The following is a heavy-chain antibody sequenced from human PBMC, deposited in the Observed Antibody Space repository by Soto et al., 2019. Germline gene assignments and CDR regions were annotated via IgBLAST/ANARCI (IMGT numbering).Heavy chain of an antibody. Sequence: ASVKVSCKASRYTFTSCGISWVRQAPVQGLEWMGWISAYNGNTNYAQKLQGRVTMTTDTSTSTAYMELRSLRSDDKAVYYCARHHSPLKYYPDAFDIWGQGTMVTVSS. V-gene: IGHV1-18*01. J-gene: IGHJ3*02. CDR1: RYTFTSCG. D-gene: IGHD3-10*01. CDR3: ARHHSPLKYYPDAFDI. CDR2: ISAYNGNT.